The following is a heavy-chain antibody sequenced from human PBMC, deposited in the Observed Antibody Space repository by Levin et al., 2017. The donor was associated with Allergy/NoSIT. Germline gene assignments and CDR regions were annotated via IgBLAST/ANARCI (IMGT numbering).Heavy chain of an antibody. CDR1: GFTFDDYA. V-gene: IGHV3-9*01. CDR3: AKGVAGSGYPHFDY. Sequence: GGSLRLSCAASGFTFDDYAMYWVRQAPGKGLEWVSGISWDSGSIGYADSVKGRFTISRDNAKNSLYLQMDSLKPEDTALYYCAKGVAGSGYPHFDYWGQGTLVTVSS. J-gene: IGHJ4*02. CDR2: ISWDSGSI. D-gene: IGHD3-22*01.